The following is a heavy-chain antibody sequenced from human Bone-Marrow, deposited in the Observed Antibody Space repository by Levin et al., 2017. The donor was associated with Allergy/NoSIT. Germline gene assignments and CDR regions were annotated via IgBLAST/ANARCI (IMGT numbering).Heavy chain of an antibody. CDR3: AKDAYGDVHASDY. CDR1: GFIFDNYA. D-gene: IGHD4-17*01. V-gene: IGHV3-23*01. Sequence: GGSLRLSCPTSGFIFDNYAMSWVRQPLGKGLEWVSTISGSGGRTYYADSVKGRFTISRDNSKNTLYLQMNSLTVEDTALYYCAKDAYGDVHASDYWGQGTQVTVSS. J-gene: IGHJ4*02. CDR2: ISGSGGRT.